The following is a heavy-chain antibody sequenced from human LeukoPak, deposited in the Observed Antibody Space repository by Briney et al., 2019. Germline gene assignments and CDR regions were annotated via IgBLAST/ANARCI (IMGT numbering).Heavy chain of an antibody. V-gene: IGHV3-30-3*01. J-gene: IGHJ5*02. Sequence: GGSLRLSCAASGFTFSSFAMHWVRQAPGKGLEWVAFISYDGSNKYYADSVKGRFTISRDNSKNTLFLQMNSLRAEDTAVYYCARDSYQDYYGRFDPWGQGTLVIVSS. D-gene: IGHD3-10*01. CDR1: GFTFSSFA. CDR3: ARDSYQDYYGRFDP. CDR2: ISYDGSNK.